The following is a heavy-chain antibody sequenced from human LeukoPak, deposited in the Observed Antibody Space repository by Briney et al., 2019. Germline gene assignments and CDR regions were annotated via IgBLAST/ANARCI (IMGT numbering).Heavy chain of an antibody. V-gene: IGHV1-2*02. CDR3: ARSPALSLRYFDWADVNWFDP. J-gene: IGHJ5*02. Sequence: ASVKVSCKASGYTFTGYYMHWVRQAPGQGLEWMGWINPNSGGTNYAQKFQGRVTMTRDTSISTAYVELSRLRSDDTAVYYCARSPALSLRYFDWADVNWFDPWGQGTLVTVSS. CDR1: GYTFTGYY. CDR2: INPNSGGT. D-gene: IGHD3-9*01.